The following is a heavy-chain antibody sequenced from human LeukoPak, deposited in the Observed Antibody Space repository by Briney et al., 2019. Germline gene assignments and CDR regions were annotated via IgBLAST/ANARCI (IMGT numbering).Heavy chain of an antibody. J-gene: IGHJ4*02. D-gene: IGHD6-19*01. V-gene: IGHV3-30*18. CDR3: AKDGGWSFDY. CDR1: GFTFRSYG. CDR2: ISYDGSNK. Sequence: GGSLRLSCAASGFTFRSYGMHWVRQAPGKGLEWGAVISYDGSNKYYADSVKGRFTISRDNSKNTLYLQMNSLRAEDTAVYYCAKDGGWSFDYWGQGTLVTVSS.